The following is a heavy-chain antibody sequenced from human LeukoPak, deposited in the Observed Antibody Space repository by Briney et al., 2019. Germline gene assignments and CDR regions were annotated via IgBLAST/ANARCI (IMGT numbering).Heavy chain of an antibody. CDR1: GGSFSGYY. Sequence: PSETLSLTCAVYGGSFSGYYWSWIRQPPGKGLEWIGEINPSGSTNYNPSLKSRVTISVDTSKNQFSLKLSSVIAADTAVYYCARHGYGHDAFDIWGQGTMVTVSS. CDR2: INPSGST. J-gene: IGHJ3*02. CDR3: ARHGYGHDAFDI. V-gene: IGHV4-34*01. D-gene: IGHD5-18*01.